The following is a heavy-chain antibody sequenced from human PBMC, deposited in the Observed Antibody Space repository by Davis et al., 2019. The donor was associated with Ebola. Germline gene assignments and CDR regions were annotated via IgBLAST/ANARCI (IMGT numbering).Heavy chain of an antibody. V-gene: IGHV3-23*01. CDR3: AKVGYYYDSSGYYGGGIFDY. D-gene: IGHD3-22*01. Sequence: LSLTCAASGFTFSSYAMSWVRQAPGKGLEWVSAISGSGGSTYYADSVKGRFTISRDNSKNTLYLQMNSLRAEDTAVYYCAKVGYYYDSSGYYGGGIFDYWGQGTLVTVSS. CDR2: ISGSGGST. J-gene: IGHJ4*02. CDR1: GFTFSSYA.